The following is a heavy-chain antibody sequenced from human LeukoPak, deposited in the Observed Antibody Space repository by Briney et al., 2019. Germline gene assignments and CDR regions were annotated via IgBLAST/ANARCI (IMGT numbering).Heavy chain of an antibody. Sequence: GGSLRLSCAASGFTFSTHGMHWVRQAPGKGLEWVAFIRYDGINKYYADSVKGRFTISRDSFKNTLYLQMNSLRPEDTAVYYCARAWDNDYGDYVSDDAFDIWGQGTMVTVSS. CDR2: IRYDGINK. CDR1: GFTFSTHG. CDR3: ARAWDNDYGDYVSDDAFDI. V-gene: IGHV3-30*02. D-gene: IGHD4-17*01. J-gene: IGHJ3*02.